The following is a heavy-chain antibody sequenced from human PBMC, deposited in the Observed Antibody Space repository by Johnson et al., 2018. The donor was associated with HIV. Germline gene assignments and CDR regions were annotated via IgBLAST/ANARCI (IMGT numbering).Heavy chain of an antibody. J-gene: IGHJ3*02. V-gene: IGHV3-15*01. CDR3: ARGVRNSYGYLLGTFDI. D-gene: IGHD5-18*01. CDR2: IKSESDGGTT. Sequence: VQLVESGGGLVQPGGSLRLSCAASGLIFSSYWMSWVRQAPGKGLEWVGRIKSESDGGTTDYPTPVKGRFTISRDDSKNMLYLQMNSLRREDTAVYYCARGVRNSYGYLLGTFDIWGQGTMVTVSS. CDR1: GLIFSSYW.